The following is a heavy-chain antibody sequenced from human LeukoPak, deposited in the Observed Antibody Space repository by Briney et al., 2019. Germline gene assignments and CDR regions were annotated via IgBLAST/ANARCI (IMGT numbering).Heavy chain of an antibody. J-gene: IGHJ5*01. CDR3: AKDESSGYYYLDS. CDR2: ITGSAESA. V-gene: IGHV3-23*01. Sequence: GGSLRLSCAASGFTFRRNAMTWVRQAPGKGLESVSTITGSAESAYYADSVKGRFSISRDNSKNTLHLQLKSLRAEDTAVYYCAKDESSGYYYLDSWGQGTLVTVSS. CDR1: GFTFRRNA. D-gene: IGHD3-22*01.